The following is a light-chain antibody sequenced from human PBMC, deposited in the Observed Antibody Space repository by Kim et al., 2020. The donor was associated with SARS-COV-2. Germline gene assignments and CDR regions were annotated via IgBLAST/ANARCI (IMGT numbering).Light chain of an antibody. V-gene: IGLV2-11*01. CDR3: CSYAGSYIWV. CDR1: SNDVGGYKV. J-gene: IGLJ3*02. CDR2: DVS. Sequence: QSALTQPRSVSGSPGQSVTISCSGTSNDVGGYKVVSWYQQHPGKVPKLIIYDVSKRPSGVPDRFSGSKSGNTASLTIAGLQAEDEADYYCCSYAGSYIWVFGGGTQLTVL.